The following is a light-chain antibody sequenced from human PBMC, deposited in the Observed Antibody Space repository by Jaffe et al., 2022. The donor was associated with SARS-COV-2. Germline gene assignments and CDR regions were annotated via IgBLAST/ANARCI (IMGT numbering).Light chain of an antibody. CDR1: QSLLHTNGYNY. CDR2: LGS. CDR3: MQGLKSQT. Sequence: DIVVTQSPLSLPVTPGEPASISCRSSQSLLHTNGYNYLDWYLQKPGQSPQLLISLGSNRASGVPDRFSGSGSGTDFTLRISRVEAEDVGVYYCMQGLKSQTFGGGTKVEIK. V-gene: IGKV2-28*01. J-gene: IGKJ4*01.